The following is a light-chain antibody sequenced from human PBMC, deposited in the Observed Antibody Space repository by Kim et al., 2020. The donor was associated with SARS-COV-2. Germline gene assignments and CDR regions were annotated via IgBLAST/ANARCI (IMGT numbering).Light chain of an antibody. J-gene: IGLJ2*01. CDR3: QSYDSSLSGSV. CDR1: SSNIGAGSD. V-gene: IGLV1-40*01. CDR2: GNN. Sequence: QSVLTQPPSVSGATGQRVTISCTGSSSNIGAGSDVHWYQQLPATAPKLLIYGNNNRPSGVPDRFSGSKSGTSASLAITGLQTEDEVDYYCQSYDSSLSGSVFGGGTQLTVL.